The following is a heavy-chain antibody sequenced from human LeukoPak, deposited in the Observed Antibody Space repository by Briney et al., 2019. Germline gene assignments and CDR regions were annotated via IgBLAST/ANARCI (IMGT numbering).Heavy chain of an antibody. J-gene: IGHJ2*01. CDR3: ARQFGSGLWYFDL. CDR1: GGSISSGSSDYY. D-gene: IGHD3-10*01. CDR2: ISDSGRT. Sequence: PSETLSLTCTVSGGSISSGSSDYYWGWIRRPPGKGLDWIGSISDSGRTYYNPSLKSRVTVSVDTSKNQFSLNLSSVTAADTAVYYCARQFGSGLWYFDLWGRGTLVTVSS. V-gene: IGHV4-39*01.